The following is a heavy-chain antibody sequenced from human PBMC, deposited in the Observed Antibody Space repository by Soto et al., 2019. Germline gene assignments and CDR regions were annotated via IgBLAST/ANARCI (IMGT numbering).Heavy chain of an antibody. Sequence: PGGSLRLSCAASGFTFSSYAMHWVRQAPGKGLEYVSAISSNGGYTYYANSLKGRFTISRDNSKNTLYLQMGSLRAEDTAMYYCILSVNGDRWFDTWGQGTLVTVS. V-gene: IGHV3-64*01. CDR2: ISSNGGYT. CDR3: ILSVNGDRWFDT. CDR1: GFTFSSYA. J-gene: IGHJ5*02. D-gene: IGHD2-21*01.